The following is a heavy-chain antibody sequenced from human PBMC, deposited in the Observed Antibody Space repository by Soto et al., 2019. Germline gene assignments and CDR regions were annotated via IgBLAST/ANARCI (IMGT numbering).Heavy chain of an antibody. CDR2: IFRMFDVP. Sequence: QVQLVQSGPEMKKPGSAVKVSCKASGGTFNTYAMNWVRQVPGQGLEWMGGIFRMFDVPRYAQKFQGRVTITFDESSTTAYMDLSSLRFDDTAVYYCARSVGSGGVIGGFDYWGQGTLVSV. CDR3: ARSVGSGGVIGGFDY. CDR1: GGTFNTYA. J-gene: IGHJ4*02. V-gene: IGHV1-69*19. D-gene: IGHD3-16*02.